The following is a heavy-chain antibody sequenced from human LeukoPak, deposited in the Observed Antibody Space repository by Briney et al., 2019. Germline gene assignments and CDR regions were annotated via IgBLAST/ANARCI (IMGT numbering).Heavy chain of an antibody. D-gene: IGHD2-2*01. V-gene: IGHV4-59*12. CDR1: GGSISSYY. J-gene: IGHJ5*02. CDR2: TYYSGST. CDR3: ARGSPYCSSTSCLRFDP. Sequence: SETLSLTCTVSGGSISSYYWSWIRQPPGKGLEWIGYTYYSGSTNYNPSLKSRVTISVDTSKNQFSLRLSSVTAADTAVYYCARGSPYCSSTSCLRFDPWGQGTLVTVSS.